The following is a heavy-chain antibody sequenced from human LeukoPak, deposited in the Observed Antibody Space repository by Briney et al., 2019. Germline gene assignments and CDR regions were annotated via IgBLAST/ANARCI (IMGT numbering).Heavy chain of an antibody. Sequence: ASVKVSCKASGYTFTGYYMHWVRQAPGQGLEWMGWINPNSGGTNYAQKFQGRVTMTRDTSISTAYMELSRLRSDDTAVYYCARSYYYGSGTSSPDYYYYMDVWGKGTTVTVSS. V-gene: IGHV1-2*02. J-gene: IGHJ6*03. CDR3: ARSYYYGSGTSSPDYYYYMDV. CDR1: GYTFTGYY. D-gene: IGHD3-10*01. CDR2: INPNSGGT.